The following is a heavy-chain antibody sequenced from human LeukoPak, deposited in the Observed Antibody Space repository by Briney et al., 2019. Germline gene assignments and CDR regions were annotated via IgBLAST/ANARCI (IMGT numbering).Heavy chain of an antibody. CDR2: ISAIGGST. V-gene: IGHV3-23*01. J-gene: IGHJ4*02. CDR3: ASQTSGYSGYSSHY. D-gene: IGHD5-12*01. Sequence: GGSLRLSCAASGFTFSSYPMSWVRQAPGKGLNWFSAISAIGGSTSYADSVKGRFTISRDNSKNTLYPQMNSLRAVDTAVYYCASQTSGYSGYSSHYWGQGTLVTVSS. CDR1: GFTFSSYP.